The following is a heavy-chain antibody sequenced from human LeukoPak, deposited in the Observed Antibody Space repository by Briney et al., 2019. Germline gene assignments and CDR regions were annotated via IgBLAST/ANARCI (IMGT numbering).Heavy chain of an antibody. V-gene: IGHV3-23*01. CDR3: AKQAYDSPRTDFDY. D-gene: IGHD3-22*01. CDR2: ISGSGGST. CDR1: GFTFSSYA. Sequence: GGSLRLSCAASGFTFSSYAMSWVRQAPGKGLEWVSVISGSGGSTYYADSVKGRFTISRDNSKNTLHLQMNSLRAEDTAIYYCAKQAYDSPRTDFDYWGQGTLVTVSS. J-gene: IGHJ4*02.